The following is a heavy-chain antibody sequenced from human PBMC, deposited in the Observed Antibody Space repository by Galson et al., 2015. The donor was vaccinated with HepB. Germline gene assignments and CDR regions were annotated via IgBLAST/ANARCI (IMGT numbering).Heavy chain of an antibody. D-gene: IGHD3-16*02. J-gene: IGHJ4*02. CDR2: ISWDGGDI. V-gene: IGHV3-43*01. CDR1: GFTFGDFM. CDR3: TKDRGNYRGFDY. Sequence: SLRLSCAASGFTFGDFMMHWVRQAPGKGLEWVSLISWDGGDIFYADSVKGRFTISRDSGKNSLFLQMNSLRPEDTALYYCTKDRGNYRGFDYWGQGTLVSVSS.